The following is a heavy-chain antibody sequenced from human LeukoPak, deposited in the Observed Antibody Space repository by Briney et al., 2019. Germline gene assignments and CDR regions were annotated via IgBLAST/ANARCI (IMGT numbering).Heavy chain of an antibody. CDR3: ARDPPPSRYSYGQYYFDY. V-gene: IGHV1-46*01. CDR2: IDPSGGST. CDR1: GYTFTSYY. D-gene: IGHD5-18*01. Sequence: ASVKVSCKASGYTFTSYYMHWVRQTPGQGLKWMGIIDPSGGSTSYAQKFQGRVTMTRDMSTSTVYMELSSLRSEDTAVYYCARDPPPSRYSYGQYYFDYWGQGTLVTVSS. J-gene: IGHJ4*02.